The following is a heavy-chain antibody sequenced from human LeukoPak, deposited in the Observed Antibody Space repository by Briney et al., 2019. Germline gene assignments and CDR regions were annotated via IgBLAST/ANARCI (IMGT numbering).Heavy chain of an antibody. CDR3: ARLGDGYNTGAFRYYYYGMDV. J-gene: IGHJ6*02. CDR2: IYPVDSDT. CDR1: GNNFATHW. D-gene: IGHD5-24*01. V-gene: IGHV5-51*01. Sequence: GESLKISCKGSGNNFATHWIAWVRQTPGKGLEWIGVIYPVDSDTRYSPTFQGQVTISVDKSISTAYLQWSSLKASDTAMNYCARLGDGYNTGAFRYYYYGMDVWGQGTTVTVSS.